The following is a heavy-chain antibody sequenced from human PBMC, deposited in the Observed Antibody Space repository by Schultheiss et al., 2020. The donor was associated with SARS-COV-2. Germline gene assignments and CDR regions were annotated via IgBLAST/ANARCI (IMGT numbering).Heavy chain of an antibody. J-gene: IGHJ4*02. V-gene: IGHV4-31*03. CDR1: GGSISSGGYY. Sequence: SETLSLTCTVSGGSISSGGYYWSWIRQHPGKGLEWIGYIYHSGSTYYNPSLKSRVTISVDTSKNQFSLKLSSVTAADTAVYYCARARKGIFGVVIHFDYWGQGTLVTVSS. CDR2: IYHSGST. D-gene: IGHD3-3*01. CDR3: ARARKGIFGVVIHFDY.